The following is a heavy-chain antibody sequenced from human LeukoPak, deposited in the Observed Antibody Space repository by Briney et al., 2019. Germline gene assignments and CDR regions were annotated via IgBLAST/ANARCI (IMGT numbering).Heavy chain of an antibody. J-gene: IGHJ4*02. CDR3: AREQWLAPFDY. CDR1: GGSISSGSCY. D-gene: IGHD6-19*01. CDR2: IYCSGST. Sequence: KPSETLSLTCTVSGGSISSGSCYWGWIRQPPGKGLEWIGNIYCSGSTYYNPFLKSRVTISVDTPKNQFSLKVSSVTAADTAVYYCAREQWLAPFDYWGQGTLVTVSS. V-gene: IGHV4-39*07.